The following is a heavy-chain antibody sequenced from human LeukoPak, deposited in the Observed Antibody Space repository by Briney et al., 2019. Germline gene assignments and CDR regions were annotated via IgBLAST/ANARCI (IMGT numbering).Heavy chain of an antibody. Sequence: ASVKVSCKASVYTFSGYYIHWVRQAPGHGLEWMGWINPSSGGTNFAQSFQGRVTLTRDTSSSTAHMELSRLRSDDTAVYYCARGDCSVSGCHGGNWFDPWGQGTLVTVSS. J-gene: IGHJ5*02. CDR2: INPSSGGT. V-gene: IGHV1-2*02. D-gene: IGHD2-15*01. CDR3: ARGDCSVSGCHGGNWFDP. CDR1: VYTFSGYY.